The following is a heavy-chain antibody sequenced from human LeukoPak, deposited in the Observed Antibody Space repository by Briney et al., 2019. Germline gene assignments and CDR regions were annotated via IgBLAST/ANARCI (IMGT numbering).Heavy chain of an antibody. Sequence: PGGSLRLSCAASEFTFSSYWMNWVRQAPGKGLEWVGRIKSKTDGATTDYAAPVKGRFTISRDDSKNTLYLQMNSLKTEDTAIYYCTTIGSHNYYYYMDVWGKGTTVTVSS. CDR2: IKSKTDGATT. CDR1: EFTFSSYW. V-gene: IGHV3-15*01. J-gene: IGHJ6*03. D-gene: IGHD1-26*01. CDR3: TTIGSHNYYYYMDV.